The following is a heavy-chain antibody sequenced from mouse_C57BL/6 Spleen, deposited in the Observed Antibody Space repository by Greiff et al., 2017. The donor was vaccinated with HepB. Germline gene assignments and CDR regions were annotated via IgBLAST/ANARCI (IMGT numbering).Heavy chain of an antibody. V-gene: IGHV1-61*01. Sequence: QVQLQQPGAELVRPGSSVKLSCKASGYTFTSYWMDWVKQRPGQGLEWIGNIYPSDSETHYNQKFKDKATLTVDKSSSTAYMQLSSLTSEDSAVYYCARGGSSGYEVAYWGQGTLVTVSA. CDR2: IYPSDSET. J-gene: IGHJ3*01. CDR3: ARGGSSGYEVAY. CDR1: GYTFTSYW. D-gene: IGHD3-2*02.